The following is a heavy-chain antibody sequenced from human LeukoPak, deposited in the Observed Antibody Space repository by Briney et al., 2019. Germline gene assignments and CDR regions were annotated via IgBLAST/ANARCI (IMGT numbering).Heavy chain of an antibody. CDR3: ARSSTSILSDAFDI. J-gene: IGHJ3*02. D-gene: IGHD2-2*01. CDR2: IRSKAYGGTT. CDR1: GFTFGDYA. V-gene: IGHV3-49*04. Sequence: PGGSLRLSCTASGFTFGDYAMSWVRQAPGKGLEWVGFIRSKAYGGTTEYAASVKGRFTISRDDSKSIAYLQMNSLKTEDTAVYYCARSSTSILSDAFDIWGQGTMVTVSS.